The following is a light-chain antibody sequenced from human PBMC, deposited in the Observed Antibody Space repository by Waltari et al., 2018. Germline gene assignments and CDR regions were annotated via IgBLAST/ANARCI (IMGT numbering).Light chain of an antibody. Sequence: DIVMTQSPDSLPVSLGERDTITCTSDQSVSYSSNNKNYLAWYRQKPGQPPQLLISWASTREFGVPERFSGSGSGTDFTLTISSLQAEDVAVYYCQQYYAVPPTFGPGTKVEIK. CDR1: QSVSYSSNNKNY. J-gene: IGKJ1*01. V-gene: IGKV4-1*01. CDR3: QQYYAVPPT. CDR2: WAS.